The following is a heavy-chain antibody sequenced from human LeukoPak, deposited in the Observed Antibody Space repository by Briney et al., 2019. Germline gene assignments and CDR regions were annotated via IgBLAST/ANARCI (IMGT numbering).Heavy chain of an antibody. CDR3: ARDLVPAAIHAFDI. CDR1: GGTFLSYG. CDR2: VIPILKTT. Sequence: ASVKVSCKASGGTFLSYGVTWVRQAPGQGLEWMGSVIPILKTTNYSQKFQGRVTITADDSASTVYMELSSLRSEDTAVYYCARDLVPAAIHAFDIWGQGTMVTVSS. J-gene: IGHJ3*02. V-gene: IGHV1-69*11. D-gene: IGHD2-2*02.